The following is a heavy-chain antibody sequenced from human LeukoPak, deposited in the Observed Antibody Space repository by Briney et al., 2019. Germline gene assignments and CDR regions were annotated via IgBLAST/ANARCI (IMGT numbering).Heavy chain of an antibody. V-gene: IGHV3-23*01. CDR3: AKALSEEYCSGGSCYEMFDY. D-gene: IGHD2-15*01. J-gene: IGHJ4*02. CDR1: GFTSSSYA. Sequence: PGGSLRLSCAASGFTSSSYAMSWVRQAPGKGLEWVSAISGSGGSTYYADSVKGRFTISRDNSKNTLYLQMNSLRAEDTAVYYCAKALSEEYCSGGSCYEMFDYWGQGTLVTVSS. CDR2: ISGSGGST.